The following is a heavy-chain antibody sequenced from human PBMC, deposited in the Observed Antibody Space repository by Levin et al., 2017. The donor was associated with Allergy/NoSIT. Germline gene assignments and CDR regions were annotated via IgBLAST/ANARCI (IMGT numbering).Heavy chain of an antibody. V-gene: IGHV4-34*01. CDR1: GGSFSGYY. J-gene: IGHJ4*02. CDR2: INHSGST. D-gene: IGHD5-12*01. CDR3: ARGLRLGSGYPPFFDY. Sequence: NPSETLSLTCAVYGGSFSGYYWSWIRQPPGKGLEWIGEINHSGSTNYNPSLKSRVTISVDTSKNQFSLKLSSVTAADTAVYYCARGLRLGSGYPPFFDYWGQGTLVTVSS.